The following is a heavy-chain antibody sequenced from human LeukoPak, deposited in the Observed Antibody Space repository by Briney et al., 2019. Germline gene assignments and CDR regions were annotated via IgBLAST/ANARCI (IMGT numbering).Heavy chain of an antibody. CDR2: IWYDGSNK. CDR3: ARELGDILTGYLYYYYYGMDV. V-gene: IGHV3-33*01. D-gene: IGHD3-9*01. J-gene: IGHJ6*02. Sequence: GGSLRLSCAASGFTFSSYGMHWVRQAPGKGLEWVAVIWYDGSNKYYADSVKGRFTISRDNSKNTLYLQMNSLRAEDTAAYYCARELGDILTGYLYYYYYGMDVWGQGTTVTVSS. CDR1: GFTFSSYG.